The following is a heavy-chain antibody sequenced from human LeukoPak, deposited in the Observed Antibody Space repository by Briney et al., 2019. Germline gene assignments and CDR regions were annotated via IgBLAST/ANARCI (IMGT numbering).Heavy chain of an antibody. CDR3: TTQYPRGYSYGPLGYYYYGMDV. CDR1: GFTFSNAW. D-gene: IGHD5-18*01. CDR2: IKSKTDGGTT. Sequence: GGSLRHSCAAPGFTFSNAWMSWVRQAPGKGLEWVGRIKSKTDGGTTDYAAPVKGRFTISRDDSKNTLYLQMNSLKTEDTAVYYCTTQYPRGYSYGPLGYYYYGMDVWGQGTTVTVSS. J-gene: IGHJ6*02. V-gene: IGHV3-15*01.